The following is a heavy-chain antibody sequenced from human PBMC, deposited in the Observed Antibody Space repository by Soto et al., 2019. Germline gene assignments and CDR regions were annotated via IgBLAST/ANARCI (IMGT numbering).Heavy chain of an antibody. CDR1: GFTFSSYW. CDR2: IKQDGSEK. D-gene: IGHD5-12*01. CDR3: ARDRGYDPECGMDV. Sequence: GGSLRLSCAASGFTFSSYWMSWVRQAPGKGLEWVANIKQDGSEKYYVDSVKGRFTISRDNAKNSLYLQMNSLRAEDTAVYYCARDRGYDPECGMDVWGQGTTVTVSS. J-gene: IGHJ6*02. V-gene: IGHV3-7*03.